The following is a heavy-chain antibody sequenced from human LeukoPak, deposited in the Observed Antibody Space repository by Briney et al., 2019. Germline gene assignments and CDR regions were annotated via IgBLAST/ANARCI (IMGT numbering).Heavy chain of an antibody. Sequence: GGSLRLSCAASGFTFSRYDMHWVRQATGKGLEWISSIGTGGNTYYIGSVKGRFTISRENAKSSLYLQMNSLRAGVTAVYYCVRGGEIGFDSWGQGTLVTVSS. CDR1: GFTFSRYD. CDR2: IGTGGNT. CDR3: VRGGEIGFDS. D-gene: IGHD3-16*01. V-gene: IGHV3-13*04. J-gene: IGHJ5*01.